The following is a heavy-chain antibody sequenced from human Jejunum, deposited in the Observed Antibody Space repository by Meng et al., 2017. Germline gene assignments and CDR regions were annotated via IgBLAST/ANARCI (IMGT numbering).Heavy chain of an antibody. Sequence: EVRLVESGGGLVQPGGSLRLSCAASGFTFSRYWMHWVRQAPGKGLVWVSRINGDGSSTSYADSVKGRFTVSRDNAQSTLYVQMNSLRTDDTAVYYCVRELDGYNFLCGQGTLVTVSS. CDR1: GFTFSRYW. CDR2: INGDGSST. CDR3: VRELDGYNFL. J-gene: IGHJ4*02. D-gene: IGHD5-24*01. V-gene: IGHV3-74*01.